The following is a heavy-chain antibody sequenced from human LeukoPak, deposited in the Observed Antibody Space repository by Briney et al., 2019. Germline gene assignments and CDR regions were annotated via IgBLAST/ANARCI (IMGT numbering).Heavy chain of an antibody. J-gene: IGHJ4*02. V-gene: IGHV3-23*01. Sequence: PGGSLRLSCAASGFIFSNYAMSWVRQAPGKGLEWVSDVRTSGVKTYYADSVKGRFTISRDNSKNTVYLQMNSLRAEDTAVYYCVKAVSVTAWDCWGQGTLVTVSS. CDR3: VKAVSVTAWDC. D-gene: IGHD2-21*02. CDR2: VRTSGVKT. CDR1: GFIFSNYA.